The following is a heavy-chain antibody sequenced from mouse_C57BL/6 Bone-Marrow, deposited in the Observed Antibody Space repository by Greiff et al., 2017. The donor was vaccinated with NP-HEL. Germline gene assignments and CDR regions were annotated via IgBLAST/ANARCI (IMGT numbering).Heavy chain of an antibody. Sequence: EVKLQESGPGLVKPSQSLSLTCSVTGYSITSGYYWNWIRQFPGNKLEWMGYISYDGSNNYNPPLKNRISITRDTSKNQFFLKLNSVTTEDTATYYCARAYETGTLDYWGQGTTLTVSS. D-gene: IGHD4-1*01. V-gene: IGHV3-6*01. J-gene: IGHJ2*01. CDR1: GYSITSGYY. CDR3: ARAYETGTLDY. CDR2: ISYDGSN.